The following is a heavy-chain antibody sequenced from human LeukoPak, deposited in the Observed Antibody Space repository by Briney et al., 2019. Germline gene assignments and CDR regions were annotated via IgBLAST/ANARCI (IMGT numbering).Heavy chain of an antibody. V-gene: IGHV1-69*01. CDR3: ARAELGITIFGAAGCMDV. CDR2: IIPIFGTA. J-gene: IGHJ6*02. Sequence: ASVKVSCKASGGTFSSYAISWVRQAPGQGLEWMGGIIPIFGTANYVQKFQGRGTITADESTSTAYMELSSLRSEDTAVYYCARAELGITIFGAAGCMDVWGQGTTVTVSS. CDR1: GGTFSSYA. D-gene: IGHD3-3*01.